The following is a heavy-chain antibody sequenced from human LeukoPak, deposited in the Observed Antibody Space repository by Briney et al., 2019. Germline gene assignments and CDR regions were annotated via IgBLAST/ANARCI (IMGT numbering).Heavy chain of an antibody. CDR2: ISNDGGGT. J-gene: IGHJ5*02. CDR1: GFIFNNYG. CDR3: AKGGSGYFLDL. Sequence: GGSLRLSCAASGFIFNNYGLTWVRQTPEKGLEWVSAISNDGGGTTYADFVKGRFTISRDNSKNTLYLQMNSLRADDTALYYCAKGGSGYFLDLWGQGTLVTVSS. D-gene: IGHD3-22*01. V-gene: IGHV3-23*01.